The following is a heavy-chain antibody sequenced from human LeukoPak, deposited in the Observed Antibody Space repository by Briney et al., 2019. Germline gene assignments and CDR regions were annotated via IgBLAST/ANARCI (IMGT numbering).Heavy chain of an antibody. Sequence: GGSLRLSCVASGFTFGNHGMHWVRQAPGKGLEWVSSISTSSSYIYYADSVKGRFTISRDNAKNSVSLQMSTLRAEDTAVYYCARREGGSSWYYFDYWGQGTLVTVSS. V-gene: IGHV3-21*01. J-gene: IGHJ4*02. D-gene: IGHD6-13*01. CDR2: ISTSSSYI. CDR1: GFTFGNHG. CDR3: ARREGGSSWYYFDY.